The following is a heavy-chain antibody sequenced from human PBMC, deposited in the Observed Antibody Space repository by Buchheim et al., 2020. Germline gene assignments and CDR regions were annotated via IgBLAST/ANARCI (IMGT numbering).Heavy chain of an antibody. J-gene: IGHJ4*02. V-gene: IGHV4-59*01. CDR3: ARGKYYYDSSGYFDY. Sequence: QLQLQESGPGLVKPSETLSLTCTVSGGSISSYYWSWIRQPPGKGLEWIGYIYYSGSTNYNPSLKSRVTISVDTSKNQFSLKLSSVTAADTAVYYCARGKYYYDSSGYFDYWGQGTL. CDR1: GGSISSYY. CDR2: IYYSGST. D-gene: IGHD3-22*01.